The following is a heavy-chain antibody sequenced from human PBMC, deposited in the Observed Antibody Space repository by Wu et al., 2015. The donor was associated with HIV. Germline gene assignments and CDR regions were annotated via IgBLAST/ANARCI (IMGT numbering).Heavy chain of an antibody. V-gene: IGHV1-69*12. CDR3: ARESSGSSLSAFDI. J-gene: IGHJ3*02. CDR2: LIPMFDSA. CDR1: GGTFSSNV. Sequence: QVQLVQSGAEVKKPGSSVKVSCKASGGTFSSNVITWVRQAPGQGFEWMGWLIPMFDSANYAQRFKGRVTITADESTRTVYMELSSLRSEDTAVYYCARESSGSSLSAFDIWGQGTLVTVSS. D-gene: IGHD1-26*01.